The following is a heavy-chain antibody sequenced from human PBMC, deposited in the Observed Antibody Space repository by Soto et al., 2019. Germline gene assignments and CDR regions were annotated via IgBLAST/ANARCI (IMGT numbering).Heavy chain of an antibody. CDR2: IYADGKT. CDR3: ARDGYSSNWFVH. Sequence: VQLVETGGGLIQPGGSLRLSCEVSGVTVSSNYMSWVRQAPGKGLEWVSTIYADGKTYYVDSVKGRFTISRDDSKNTLYLQMNSLRAEDTAVYYCARDGYSSNWFVHWGQGTLVIVSS. CDR1: GVTVSSNY. D-gene: IGHD5-12*01. V-gene: IGHV3-53*02. J-gene: IGHJ5*02.